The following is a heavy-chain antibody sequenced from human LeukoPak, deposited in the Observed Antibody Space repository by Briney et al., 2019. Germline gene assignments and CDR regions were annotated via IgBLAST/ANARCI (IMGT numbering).Heavy chain of an antibody. D-gene: IGHD4-17*01. CDR3: AKGPKFDYGGYGTIDY. Sequence: GGSLRLSCAASGFTFSSYGMHWVRQAPGKGLEWVAFIRYDGSNKYYADSVKGRFTISRDNSKNTLYLQMNSLRAEDTAVYYCAKGPKFDYGGYGTIDYWGQGTLVTVSS. J-gene: IGHJ4*02. V-gene: IGHV3-30*02. CDR1: GFTFSSYG. CDR2: IRYDGSNK.